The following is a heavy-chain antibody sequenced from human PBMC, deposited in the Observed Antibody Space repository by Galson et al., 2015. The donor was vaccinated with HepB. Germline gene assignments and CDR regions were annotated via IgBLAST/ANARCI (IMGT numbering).Heavy chain of an antibody. CDR2: MNPNSGNT. J-gene: IGHJ6*03. CDR1: GYTFTSYD. CDR3: ARVPGGFGVVTSDYYYYYYMDV. Sequence: SVKVSCKASGYTFTSYDINWVRQATGQGLEWMGWMNPNSGNTGYAQKFQGRVTMTRNTSISTAYMELSSLRSEDTAVYYCARVPGGFGVVTSDYYYYYYMDVWGKGTTVTVSS. D-gene: IGHD3-3*01. V-gene: IGHV1-8*01.